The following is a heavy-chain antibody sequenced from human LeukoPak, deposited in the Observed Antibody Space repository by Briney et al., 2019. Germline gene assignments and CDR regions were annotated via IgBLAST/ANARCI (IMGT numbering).Heavy chain of an antibody. Sequence: SETLSLTCTVSGGSISSSSYYWPWIRQPPVKVLEWIGSIYSSGGTYYNPSLMSRLTMSVDTSRNHFSLKLTSLTAADTAVYYCGRIVVSRTNWFDPWGQGILVTVSS. CDR1: GGSISSSSYY. CDR3: GRIVVSRTNWFDP. V-gene: IGHV4-39*07. J-gene: IGHJ5*02. D-gene: IGHD2-15*01. CDR2: IYSSGGT.